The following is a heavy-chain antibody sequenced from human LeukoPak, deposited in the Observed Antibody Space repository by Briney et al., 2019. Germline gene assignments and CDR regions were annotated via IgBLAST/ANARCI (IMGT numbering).Heavy chain of an antibody. D-gene: IGHD4-17*01. Sequence: GGSLRLSCAASGFTFSSYGMHWVRQAPGKGLEWVAVISYDGSNKYYADSVKGRFTISRDNSKNTLYLQMNSLRAEDTAVYYCAKDLTDHDYGDGDYWGQGTLVTVSS. V-gene: IGHV3-30*18. CDR3: AKDLTDHDYGDGDY. CDR1: GFTFSSYG. CDR2: ISYDGSNK. J-gene: IGHJ4*02.